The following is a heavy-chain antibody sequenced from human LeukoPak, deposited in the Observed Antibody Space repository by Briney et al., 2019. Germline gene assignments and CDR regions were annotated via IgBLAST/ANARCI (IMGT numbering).Heavy chain of an antibody. Sequence: PSETLSLTCTVSGGSISSRSYYWGWIRQAPGKGLEWIGTIFYSGTTYYNPSLKGRVTISVDTSKNQFSLKLNSVTAADTAVYYCARRDEWNYRPYFDYWGQGILVTVSS. CDR3: ARRDEWNYRPYFDY. D-gene: IGHD1-7*01. CDR2: IFYSGTT. J-gene: IGHJ4*02. V-gene: IGHV4-39*01. CDR1: GGSISSRSYY.